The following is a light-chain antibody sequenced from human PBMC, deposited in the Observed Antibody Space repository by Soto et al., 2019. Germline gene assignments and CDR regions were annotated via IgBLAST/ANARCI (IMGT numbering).Light chain of an antibody. CDR3: QQYLNLLT. CDR1: QDINIY. CDR2: DAS. V-gene: IGKV1-33*01. J-gene: IGKJ4*01. Sequence: DIQMTQSPSSLSASVGDRVTITCQASQDINIYLNWYQHKPGKAPKLLIYDASNLKTGVPSRFSGSGSGTEFTFTISSLQPEDIATYFCQQYLNLLTFGGGTKVEIK.